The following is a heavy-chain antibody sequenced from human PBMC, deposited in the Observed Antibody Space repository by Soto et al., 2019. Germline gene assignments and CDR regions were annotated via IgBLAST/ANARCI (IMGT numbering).Heavy chain of an antibody. Sequence: QAQLVQSGAEVKEPGASVKVSCKASGYSFTTSGITWVRQAPEQGLEWMGWSSTYNGNTNYAQKLQDRVTLTTDTSTSTAYMELRSLRSDDTAVYYCARRLYGDYDYWGQGTLVTVSS. J-gene: IGHJ4*02. CDR3: ARRLYGDYDY. D-gene: IGHD4-17*01. V-gene: IGHV1-18*01. CDR2: SSTYNGNT. CDR1: GYSFTTSG.